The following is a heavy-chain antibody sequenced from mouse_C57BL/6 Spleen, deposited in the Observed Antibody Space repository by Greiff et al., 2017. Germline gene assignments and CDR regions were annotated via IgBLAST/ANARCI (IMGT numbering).Heavy chain of an antibody. Sequence: VQLQQSGAELVRPGASVTLSCKASGYTFTDYEMHWVKQTPVHGLAWIGAIDPETGGTAYNQKFKGKAILTADKSSSTAYMELRSLTSEDSAVYYCTTYFDYGGQGTTRTVSS. V-gene: IGHV1-15*01. CDR1: GYTFTDYE. CDR2: IDPETGGT. CDR3: TTYFDY. J-gene: IGHJ2*01.